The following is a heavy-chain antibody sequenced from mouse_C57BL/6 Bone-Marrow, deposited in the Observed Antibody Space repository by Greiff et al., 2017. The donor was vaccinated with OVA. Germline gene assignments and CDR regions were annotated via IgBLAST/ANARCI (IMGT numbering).Heavy chain of an antibody. Sequence: VKLMESGAELVRPGTSVKMSCKASGYTFTNYWIGWAKQRPGHGLEWIGDIYPGGGYTNYNEKFKGKATLTADKSSSTAYMQFSSLTSEDSAIYYCARGDSNHFDYWGQGTTLTVSS. CDR1: GYTFTNYW. CDR3: ARGDSNHFDY. D-gene: IGHD2-5*01. J-gene: IGHJ2*01. CDR2: IYPGGGYT. V-gene: IGHV1-63*01.